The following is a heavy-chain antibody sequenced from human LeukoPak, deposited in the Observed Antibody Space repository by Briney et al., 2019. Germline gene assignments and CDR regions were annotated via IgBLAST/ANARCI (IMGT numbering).Heavy chain of an antibody. J-gene: IGHJ4*02. Sequence: SETLSLTCTVSGDSVSGVYWSWIRQPPGKGLEWIGYVYYSGDTNHNPSLKSRVTMSLDTSKNQVSLRLSSVTAADTAVYYCARHPFATPFDYWGRGTLLTVSS. CDR1: GDSVSGVY. CDR2: VYYSGDT. V-gene: IGHV4-59*08. D-gene: IGHD2-15*01. CDR3: ARHPFATPFDY.